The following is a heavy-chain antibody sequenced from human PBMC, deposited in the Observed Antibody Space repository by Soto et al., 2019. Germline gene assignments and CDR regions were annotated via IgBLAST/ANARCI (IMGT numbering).Heavy chain of an antibody. V-gene: IGHV3-48*02. Sequence: EVQLVESGGGLVQPGGSLRLSCAASGFTFSSYSMNWVRQAPGKGLEWVSYISSSSSTIYYADSVKGRFTISRDNAKNSLYLQMNSLRDEDTAVYYCARDLRVAAAGPQMIRSSDYYYYGMDVWGQGTTVTVSS. D-gene: IGHD6-13*01. CDR3: ARDLRVAAAGPQMIRSSDYYYYGMDV. CDR1: GFTFSSYS. J-gene: IGHJ6*02. CDR2: ISSSSSTI.